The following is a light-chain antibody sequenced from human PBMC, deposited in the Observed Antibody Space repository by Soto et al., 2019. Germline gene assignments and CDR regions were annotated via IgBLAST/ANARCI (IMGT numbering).Light chain of an antibody. CDR2: DVS. CDR3: SSYTSSSIVV. CDR1: SSDVGGYNY. J-gene: IGLJ2*01. V-gene: IGLV2-14*01. Sequence: QSALTQPASVSGSPEQSITISCTGTSSDVGGYNYVSWYQQHPGKAPKLMIYDVSNRPSGVSNRFSGSKSGNTASLTISGLQAEDEADYYCSSYTSSSIVVFGGGTQLTVL.